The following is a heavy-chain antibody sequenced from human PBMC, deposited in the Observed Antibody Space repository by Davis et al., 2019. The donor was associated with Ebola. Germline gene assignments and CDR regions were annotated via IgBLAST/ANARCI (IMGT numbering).Heavy chain of an antibody. J-gene: IGHJ5*02. CDR3: AKGQRDIVLVVYAGNWFDP. Sequence: PGGSLRLSCAASGFTFSSYWMHWVRQAPGKGLVWVSRINSDGSSTSYADSVKGRFTISRDNAKNTLYLQMNSLRAEDTAVYYCAKGQRDIVLVVYAGNWFDPWGQGTLVTVSS. CDR2: INSDGSST. V-gene: IGHV3-74*01. CDR1: GFTFSSYW. D-gene: IGHD2-8*02.